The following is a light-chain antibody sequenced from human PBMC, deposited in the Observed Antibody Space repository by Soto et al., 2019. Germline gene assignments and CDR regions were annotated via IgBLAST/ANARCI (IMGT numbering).Light chain of an antibody. CDR3: CSYAGTSWV. CDR2: EGS. V-gene: IGLV2-23*01. CDR1: SSDDGSYSL. J-gene: IGLJ1*01. Sequence: QSALTQPASVSGSPGQSITIACTGTSSDDGSYSLVSWYQQHPGKAPKLMIYEGSKRPSGVSNRFSGSKSGNTASLTISGLQSEDESDYYCCSYAGTSWVFGTGTKLTVL.